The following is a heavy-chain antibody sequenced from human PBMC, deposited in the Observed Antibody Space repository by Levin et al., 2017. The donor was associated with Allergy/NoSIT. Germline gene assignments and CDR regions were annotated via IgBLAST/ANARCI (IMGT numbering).Heavy chain of an antibody. Sequence: SETLSLTCTVSGSSMSDYYWSWIRRPPGKGLEWIGYVHYSETTNQNPSLKGRVTISLDTSKNQFFLRLTSMTAADTAMYYCARVDYSHIDYWGQGTLVTVSS. CDR2: VHYSETT. V-gene: IGHV4-59*01. D-gene: IGHD3-10*01. J-gene: IGHJ4*02. CDR3: ARVDYSHIDY. CDR1: GSSMSDYY.